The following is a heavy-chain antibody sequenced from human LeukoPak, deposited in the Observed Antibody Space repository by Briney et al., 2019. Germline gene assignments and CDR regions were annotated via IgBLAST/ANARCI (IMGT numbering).Heavy chain of an antibody. J-gene: IGHJ4*02. CDR1: GFTVSSNY. CDR3: TRLLYYYDSTIYQRYFDY. D-gene: IGHD3-22*01. V-gene: IGHV3-53*01. CDR2: IYSGGNT. Sequence: WGSLRLSCAASGFTVSSNYMNWVRQAPGKGLEWVSIIYSGGNTYYADSVKGRFTISRDNSQNTLYLQMNSLRPEDTAVYYCTRLLYYYDSTIYQRYFDYWGQGTLVTVSS.